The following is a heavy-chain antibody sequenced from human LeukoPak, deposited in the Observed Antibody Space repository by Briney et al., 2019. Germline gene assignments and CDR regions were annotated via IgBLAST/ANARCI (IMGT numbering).Heavy chain of an antibody. CDR3: ARERRGYYDFWSGYSNWFDP. CDR1: GFTFSSYW. V-gene: IGHV3-7*01. D-gene: IGHD3-3*01. J-gene: IGHJ5*02. Sequence: GGSLRLSXAASGFTFSSYWMSWVRQAPGKGLEWVANIKQDGSEKYYVDSVKGRFTISRDNAKNSLYLQMNSLRAEDTAVYYCARERRGYYDFWSGYSNWFDPWGQGTLVTVSS. CDR2: IKQDGSEK.